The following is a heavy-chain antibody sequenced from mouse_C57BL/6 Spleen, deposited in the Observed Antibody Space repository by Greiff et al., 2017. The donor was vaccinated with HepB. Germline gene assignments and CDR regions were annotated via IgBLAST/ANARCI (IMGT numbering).Heavy chain of an antibody. Sequence: VQVVESGAELVRPGTSVKMSCKASGYTFTNYWIGWAKQRPGHGLEWIGDIYPGGGYTNYNEKFKGKATLTADKSSSTAYMQFSSLTSEDSAIYYCARGDSKYYFDYWGQGTTLTVSS. CDR3: ARGDSKYYFDY. V-gene: IGHV1-63*01. CDR2: IYPGGGYT. J-gene: IGHJ2*01. CDR1: GYTFTNYW.